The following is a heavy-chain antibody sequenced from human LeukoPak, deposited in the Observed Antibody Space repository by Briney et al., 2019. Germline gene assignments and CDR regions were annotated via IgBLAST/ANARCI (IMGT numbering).Heavy chain of an antibody. V-gene: IGHV3-33*01. CDR1: GFTFSCYG. CDR2: IWYDGSNK. D-gene: IGHD5-18*01. J-gene: IGHJ4*02. Sequence: PGRSLRLSCAASGFTFSCYGMQWVRQAPGKGLEWVAVIWYDGSNKYYADSVKGRFTISRDNSKNTLYLQMNSLRAEDTAVYYCVRVTPASYCYGYGHGDFWGQGTLVTVSS. CDR3: VRVTPASYCYGYGHGDF.